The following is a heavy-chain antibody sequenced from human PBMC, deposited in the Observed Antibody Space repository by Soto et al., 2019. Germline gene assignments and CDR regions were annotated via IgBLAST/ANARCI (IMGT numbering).Heavy chain of an antibody. D-gene: IGHD3-9*01. CDR3: TEDQSTGYADY. Sequence: VGSLRLSGAASGFPFRGYAMNWVRQPPGKGLEWVSTISGDGRYTYYADSVKGRFTVSRDDSKKTLYLQMTSLRAEDTAIYFCTEDQSTGYADYWGKGTLVTVSS. CDR1: GFPFRGYA. J-gene: IGHJ4*02. CDR2: ISGDGRYT. V-gene: IGHV3-23*01.